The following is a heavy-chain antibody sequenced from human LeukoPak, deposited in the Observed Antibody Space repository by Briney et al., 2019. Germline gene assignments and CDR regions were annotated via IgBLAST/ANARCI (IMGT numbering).Heavy chain of an antibody. CDR3: ARAVYSSNWYAFDY. Sequence: SETLSLTCTVSGGSISSYYWSWIRQPAGKGLEWIGRIYTSESTNYNPSLKSRVTMSVDTSKNQFSLKLSSVTAADTAVYYCARAVYSSNWYAFDYWGQGALVTVSS. CDR2: IYTSEST. D-gene: IGHD6-13*01. V-gene: IGHV4-4*07. J-gene: IGHJ4*02. CDR1: GGSISSYY.